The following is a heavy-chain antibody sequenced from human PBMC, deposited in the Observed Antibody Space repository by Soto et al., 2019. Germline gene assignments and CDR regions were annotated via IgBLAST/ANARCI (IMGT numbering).Heavy chain of an antibody. CDR2: ISTYNGDA. CDR3: XXXXXXXXXXXGMDV. Sequence: QAQLEQSGAEVKKPGASVKVSCKSSGYTFSTSGISWVRQAPGQGLEWMGWISTYNGDANYAQRSXXXXXXXXXXXXXXXXXXXXXXXXXXXXXXXXXXXXXXXXXXXGMDVWGQGTTVTVSS. J-gene: IGHJ6*02. V-gene: IGHV1-18*01. CDR1: GYTFSTSG.